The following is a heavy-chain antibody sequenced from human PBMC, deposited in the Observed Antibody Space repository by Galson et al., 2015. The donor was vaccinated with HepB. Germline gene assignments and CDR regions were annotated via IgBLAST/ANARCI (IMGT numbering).Heavy chain of an antibody. CDR1: GYTFTSYD. CDR3: AREYGSSWPHYYGLDA. Sequence: SVKVSCKASGYTFTSYDINWVRQATRQGLEWMGWMNPNSGNTGYAQKFQGRVTMTRNTSISTAYMELRGLRSDDTAVYYCAREYGSSWPHYYGLDAWGQGTTVTVSS. CDR2: MNPNSGNT. D-gene: IGHD6-13*01. V-gene: IGHV1-8*01. J-gene: IGHJ6*02.